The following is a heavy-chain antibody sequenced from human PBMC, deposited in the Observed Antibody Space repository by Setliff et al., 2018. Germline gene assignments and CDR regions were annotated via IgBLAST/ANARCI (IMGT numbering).Heavy chain of an antibody. D-gene: IGHD2-15*01. J-gene: IGHJ4*02. Sequence: SETLSLTCAVSGGSFSSSSYYWGWIRQPPGKGLEWIGSIYYSGSTYYNPSLKSRVTISVDTSKNQFSLKVSSVTAADTAVYYCARGLNTESWTPLYWSPGTLVTVSS. CDR1: GGSFSSSSYY. CDR3: ARGLNTESWTPLY. CDR2: IYYSGST. V-gene: IGHV4-39*01.